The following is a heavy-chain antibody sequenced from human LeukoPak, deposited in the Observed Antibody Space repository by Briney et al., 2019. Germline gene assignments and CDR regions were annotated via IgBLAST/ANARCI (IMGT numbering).Heavy chain of an antibody. CDR2: IHTSGST. CDR1: GVSISSYY. CDR3: ARDGGVVISIDAFDI. D-gene: IGHD3-3*01. Sequence: SETLSLTCTVSGVSISSYYWSWIRQPAGKGLEWIGLIHTSGSTNYNPSLKSRVTMSVDTSKNQFSLKLSSVTAADTAVYYCARDGGVVISIDAFDIWGLGTMVTVSS. V-gene: IGHV4-4*07. J-gene: IGHJ3*02.